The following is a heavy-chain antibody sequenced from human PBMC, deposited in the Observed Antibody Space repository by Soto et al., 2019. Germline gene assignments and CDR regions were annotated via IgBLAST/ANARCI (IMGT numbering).Heavy chain of an antibody. J-gene: IGHJ5*02. CDR3: ARELFGRSVWFDP. CDR1: GGSISSYY. D-gene: IGHD3-10*01. CDR2: IYYSGST. V-gene: IGHV4-59*01. Sequence: PSETLSLTCTASGGSISSYYWSWIRQPPGKGLEWIGYIYYSGSTNYNPSLKSRVTISVDTSKNQFSLKLSSVTAADTAVYYCARELFGRSVWFDPWGQGTLVTVS.